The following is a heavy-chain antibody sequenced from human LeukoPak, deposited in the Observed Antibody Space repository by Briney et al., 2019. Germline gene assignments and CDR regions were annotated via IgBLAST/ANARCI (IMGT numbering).Heavy chain of an antibody. D-gene: IGHD5-12*01. J-gene: IGHJ3*02. CDR1: GFTFSSYW. Sequence: PGGSLRLSCAASGFTFSSYWMSWVRQAPGKGLEWVANIKQDGSEKYYVDSVKGRFIISRDNAKNSLYLQMNSLRAEDTAVYYCAKDQTVATYHDAFDIWGQGTMVTVSS. CDR2: IKQDGSEK. CDR3: AKDQTVATYHDAFDI. V-gene: IGHV3-7*01.